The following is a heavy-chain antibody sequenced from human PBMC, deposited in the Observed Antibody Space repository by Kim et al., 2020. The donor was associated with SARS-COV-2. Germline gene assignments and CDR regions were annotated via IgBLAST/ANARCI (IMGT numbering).Heavy chain of an antibody. V-gene: IGHV4-59*01. D-gene: IGHD2-2*01. CDR2: IYYSGST. Sequence: SETLSLTCTVSGGSISSYYWSWIRQPPGKGLEWIGYIYYSGSTNYNPSLKSRVTISVDTSKNQFSLKLSSVTAADTAVYYCARGVEPAATMATNWFDPWGQGTLVTVSS. CDR1: GGSISSYY. CDR3: ARGVEPAATMATNWFDP. J-gene: IGHJ5*02.